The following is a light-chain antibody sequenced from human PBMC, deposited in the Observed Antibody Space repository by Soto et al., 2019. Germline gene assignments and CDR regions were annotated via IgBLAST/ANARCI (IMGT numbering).Light chain of an antibody. CDR2: GAS. Sequence: EIVMTQSPATLSVSPGERATLSCRASQSVSSNLAWYQQKPGQAPRLLIYGASTRTTGIPARFSGSGSGTEFTLTISSRQSEDFAVYYCQQYNNWPPLAFGQGTKVDIK. V-gene: IGKV3-15*01. J-gene: IGKJ1*01. CDR3: QQYNNWPPLA. CDR1: QSVSSN.